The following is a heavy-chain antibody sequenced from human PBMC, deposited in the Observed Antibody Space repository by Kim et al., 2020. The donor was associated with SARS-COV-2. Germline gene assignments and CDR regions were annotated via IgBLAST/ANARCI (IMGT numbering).Heavy chain of an antibody. CDR2: IYYSGST. V-gene: IGHV4-31*03. D-gene: IGHD2-8*01. J-gene: IGHJ3*02. CDR3: ARAQGDIVLMVYVIGAFDI. Sequence: SETLSLTCTVSGGSISSGGYYWSWIRQHPGKGLEWIGYIYYSGSTYYNPSLKSRVIISVDTSKNQFSLKLSSVTAADTAVYYCARAQGDIVLMVYVIGAFDIWGQGTMVTVSS. CDR1: GGSISSGGYY.